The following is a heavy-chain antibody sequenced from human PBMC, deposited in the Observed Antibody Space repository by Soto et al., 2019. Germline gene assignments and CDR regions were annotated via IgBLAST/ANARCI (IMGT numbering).Heavy chain of an antibody. CDR1: VAYLSTDY. V-gene: IGHV4-59*07. J-gene: IGHJ4*02. Sequence: TLSLPFTVSVAYLSTDYWSWIRQPPGKRPEWIGYIFNSGSTNQNPSLKSRVSISMGTSRNQFSLRLRSVTAADTAVYYCARTEYYTVVRGYWGPGNLVTVSS. D-gene: IGHD3-3*01. CDR3: ARTEYYTVVRGY. CDR2: IFNSGST.